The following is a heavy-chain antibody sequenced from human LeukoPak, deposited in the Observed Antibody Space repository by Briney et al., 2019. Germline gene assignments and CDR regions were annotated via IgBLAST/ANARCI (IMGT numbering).Heavy chain of an antibody. CDR2: IYYSGST. D-gene: IGHD6-13*01. J-gene: IGHJ4*02. Sequence: PSETLSLTCTVSGGSISSSSYYWGWIRQPPGKGLEWIGSIYYSGSTYYNPSLKSRVTISVDTSKNQFSLKLSSVTAADTAVYYCARDELDYFDYWGQGTLVTVSS. CDR3: ARDELDYFDY. V-gene: IGHV4-39*07. CDR1: GGSISSSSYY.